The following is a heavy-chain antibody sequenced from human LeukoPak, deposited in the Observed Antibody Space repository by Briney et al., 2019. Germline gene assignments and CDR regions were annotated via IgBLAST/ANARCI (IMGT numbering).Heavy chain of an antibody. Sequence: SVKVSCKASGGTFSSYAISWVRQAPGQGLEWMGGIIPIFGTANYAQKLQGRVTMTTDTSTSTAYMELRSLRSDDTAVYYCAREVVVVVAATRDYYYSMDVWGQGTTVTVSS. V-gene: IGHV1-69*05. CDR1: GGTFSSYA. J-gene: IGHJ6*02. D-gene: IGHD2-15*01. CDR2: IIPIFGTA. CDR3: AREVVVVVAATRDYYYSMDV.